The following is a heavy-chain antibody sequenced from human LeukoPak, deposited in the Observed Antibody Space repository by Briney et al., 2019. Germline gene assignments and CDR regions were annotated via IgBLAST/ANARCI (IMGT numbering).Heavy chain of an antibody. CDR3: ARERVGYCSGGSCYSYYFDY. D-gene: IGHD2-15*01. CDR1: GGSFSGYY. Sequence: SETLSLTCAVYGGSFSGYYWSWIRQPPGKGLEWIGEINHSGSTNYNPSLKSRVTISVDTSKNQFSLKLSSVTAADTAVYYCARERVGYCSGGSCYSYYFDYWGQGTLVTVSS. CDR2: INHSGST. V-gene: IGHV4-34*01. J-gene: IGHJ4*02.